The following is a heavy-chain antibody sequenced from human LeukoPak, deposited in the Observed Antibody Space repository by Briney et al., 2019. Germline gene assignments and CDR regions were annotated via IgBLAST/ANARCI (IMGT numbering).Heavy chain of an antibody. D-gene: IGHD2-15*01. CDR3: ASYDIVVVVAAETDYYGMDV. CDR1: GFTFSSYW. J-gene: IGHJ6*02. V-gene: IGHV3-74*01. Sequence: PGGSLRLSCAASGFTFSSYWMHWDRQAPGKGLVWVSRINSDGSSTSYADSVKGRFTISRDNAKNTLYLQMNSLRAEDTAVYYCASYDIVVVVAAETDYYGMDVWGQGTTVTVSS. CDR2: INSDGSST.